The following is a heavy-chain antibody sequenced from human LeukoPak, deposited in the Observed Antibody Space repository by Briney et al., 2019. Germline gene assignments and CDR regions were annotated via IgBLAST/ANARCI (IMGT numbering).Heavy chain of an antibody. CDR2: INPSGGST. J-gene: IGHJ6*02. Sequence: ASVKVSCKVSGYTLTSYYMHWVRQAPGQGLEWMGIINPSGGSTSSAQKFQGRVTMTRDTSTSTVYMELSSLRSEDTAVYYCAREWVSGYYYGMDVWAKGPRSPSP. V-gene: IGHV1-46*01. CDR1: GYTLTSYY. CDR3: AREWVSGYYYGMDV. D-gene: IGHD1-26*01.